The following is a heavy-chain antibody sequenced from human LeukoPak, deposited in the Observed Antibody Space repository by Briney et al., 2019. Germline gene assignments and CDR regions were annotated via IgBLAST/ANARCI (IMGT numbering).Heavy chain of an antibody. CDR2: ISCAGGST. CDR3: AKEHVATNPSIHNYYMDV. CDR1: GFTFADYA. J-gene: IGHJ6*03. D-gene: IGHD5-12*01. V-gene: IGHV3-43D*03. Sequence: PVGSLRLSSAASGFTFADYAMRSVCQAPGEGLGWVSLISCAGGSTYYADSVKRRFTISRDNSKNSLYLQMNSLRAEDTALYYCAKEHVATNPSIHNYYMDVWGKGTTVTVSS.